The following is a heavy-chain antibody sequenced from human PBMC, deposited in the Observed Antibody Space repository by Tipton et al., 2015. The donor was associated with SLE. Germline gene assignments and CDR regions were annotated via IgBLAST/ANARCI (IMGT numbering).Heavy chain of an antibody. CDR1: GFTFENSA. J-gene: IGHJ4*02. CDR3: TREGVGTPDY. Sequence: SLRLSCAAFGFTFENSAMHWVRQAPGKGLEWVANIKEDGSDRSDSVRGRFTISRDNAQSSLYLQMNRLTSGDTAVYYCTREGVGTPDYWGQGTLVTVSS. V-gene: IGHV3-7*01. D-gene: IGHD1-26*01. CDR2: IKEDGSDR.